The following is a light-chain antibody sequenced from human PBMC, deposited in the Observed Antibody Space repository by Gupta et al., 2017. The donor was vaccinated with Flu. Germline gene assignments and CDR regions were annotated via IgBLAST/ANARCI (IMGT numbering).Light chain of an antibody. J-gene: IGKJ4*01. CDR1: QTVSRNY. CDR2: GVS. Sequence: EIVLTQSPVTLSLSPGERATRSCRASQTVSRNYLDWDQQKPVQAPTLLIYGVSSMATAIQDRFHGSGPGADFTLTSRRRENEDFDVYGGQDYGNNLFGRGTKVEIK. V-gene: IGKV3-20*01. CDR3: QDYGNNL.